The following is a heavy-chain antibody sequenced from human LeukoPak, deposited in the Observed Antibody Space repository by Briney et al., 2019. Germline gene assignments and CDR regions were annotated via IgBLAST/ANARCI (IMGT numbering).Heavy chain of an antibody. J-gene: IGHJ3*02. CDR2: IYYSGST. CDR3: ASPYYDILTGYYSHNAFDI. CDR1: GGSISSSSYY. V-gene: IGHV4-39*07. D-gene: IGHD3-9*01. Sequence: SETLSLTCTVSGGSISSSSYYWGWIRQPPGKGLEWIGSIYYSGSTYYNPSLKSRVTISVDTSKNQFSLKLSSVTAADTAVYYCASPYYDILTGYYSHNAFDIWGQGTMVTVSS.